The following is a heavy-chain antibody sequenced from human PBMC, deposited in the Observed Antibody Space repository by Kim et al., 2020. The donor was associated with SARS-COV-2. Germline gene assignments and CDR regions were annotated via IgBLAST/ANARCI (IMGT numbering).Heavy chain of an antibody. Sequence: ASVKVSCKASGYTFTSYAMNWVRQAPGQGLEWMGWINTNTGNPTYAQGFTGRFVFSLDTSVSTAYLQISSLKAEDTAVYYFARYQGPPGSVQGVISFDYWGQGTLVTVSS. CDR2: INTNTGNP. J-gene: IGHJ4*02. CDR1: GYTFTSYA. V-gene: IGHV7-4-1*02. D-gene: IGHD3-10*01. CDR3: ARYQGPPGSVQGVISFDY.